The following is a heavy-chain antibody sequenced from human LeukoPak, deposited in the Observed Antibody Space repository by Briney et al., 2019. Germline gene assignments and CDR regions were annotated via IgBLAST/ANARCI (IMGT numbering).Heavy chain of an antibody. Sequence: GGSLRLSCAASGFTFSSYWMSWVRQAPGKGLEWVANIKQDGSEKYYVDSVKGRFTISRDNAKNSLYPQMNSLRAEDTAVYYCAREARRMVRGVLDYWGQGTLVTVSS. D-gene: IGHD3-10*01. J-gene: IGHJ4*02. CDR1: GFTFSSYW. V-gene: IGHV3-7*01. CDR2: IKQDGSEK. CDR3: AREARRMVRGVLDY.